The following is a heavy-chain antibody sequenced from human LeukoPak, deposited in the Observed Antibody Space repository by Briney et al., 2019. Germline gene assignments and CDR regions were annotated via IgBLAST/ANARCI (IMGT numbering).Heavy chain of an antibody. CDR2: ILYSGST. J-gene: IGHJ5*02. CDR3: ARQEVGAGYCSSTSCAEPHWFDP. D-gene: IGHD2-2*01. V-gene: IGHV4-39*01. CDR1: GGSISSTSY. Sequence: SETLSLTCIVSGGSISSTSYWGWIRQPPGKGLEWIGTILYSGSTFYNPSLKSRVTISVDTSKNQFSLKLNSVTAADTAVYCCARQEVGAGYCSSTSCAEPHWFDPWGQGTLVTVSS.